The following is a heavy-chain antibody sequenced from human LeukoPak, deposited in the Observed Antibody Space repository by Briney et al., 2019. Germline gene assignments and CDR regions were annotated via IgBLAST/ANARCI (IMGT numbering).Heavy chain of an antibody. CDR1: GFXFSSYA. V-gene: IGHV3-64*04. CDR2: ISDSGGST. J-gene: IGHJ6*02. D-gene: IGHD2-2*01. Sequence: GGSLRLSCSASGFXFSSYAMHWVRQAPGKGLEYVSAISDSGGSTYYADSVKGRFTISRDNSKNTLYLQMNSLRAEDTAVYYCAKPPAPYYYYGMDVWGQGTTVTVSS. CDR3: AKPPAPYYYYGMDV.